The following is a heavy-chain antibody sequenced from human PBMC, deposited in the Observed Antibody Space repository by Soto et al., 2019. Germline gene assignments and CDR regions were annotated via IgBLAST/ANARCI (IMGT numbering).Heavy chain of an antibody. CDR2: IHYSGST. CDR3: ARGIGEYQLIWRWFDP. Sequence: PSETLSLTCTVPGGSVNIGTYYWSWIRQPPGKGLEWIGFIHYSGSTNYNPSLKSRVTISVDKSKNQFSLKLSSVTAADTAVYYCARGIGEYQLIWRWFDPWGQGTLVTSPQ. CDR1: GGSVNIGTYY. J-gene: IGHJ5*02. D-gene: IGHD2-2*01. V-gene: IGHV4-61*01.